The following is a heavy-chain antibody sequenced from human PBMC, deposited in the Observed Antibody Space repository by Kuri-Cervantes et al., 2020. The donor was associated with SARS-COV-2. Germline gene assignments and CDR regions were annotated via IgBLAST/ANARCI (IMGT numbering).Heavy chain of an antibody. J-gene: IGHJ6*03. CDR2: IIPIFGTA. CDR3: ARRGQLVPYYYYYMDV. CDR1: GGTFSSYA. D-gene: IGHD6-6*01. Sequence: SVKVSCKASGGTFSSYAISWVRQAPGQGLEWMGGIIPIFGTANYAQKFQGRVTITADESTSTAYMELSSLRSEDTAVYYCARRGQLVPYYYYYMDVWGKGTTVTVSS. V-gene: IGHV1-69*13.